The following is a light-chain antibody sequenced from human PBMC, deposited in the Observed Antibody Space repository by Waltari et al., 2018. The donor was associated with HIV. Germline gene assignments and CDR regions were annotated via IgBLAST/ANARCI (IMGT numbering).Light chain of an antibody. J-gene: IGKJ1*01. CDR2: ETS. V-gene: IGKV1-5*03. Sequence: DIQMTQSPSTVSASVGDTVTITCRASQSIGRWLAWYQQQPGEAPKRLIYETSTLEIGVPSIFSGSGSGTEFTLTVSRLQPEDFATYYCQQYNSHSRTFGQGTKVEIK. CDR1: QSIGRW. CDR3: QQYNSHSRT.